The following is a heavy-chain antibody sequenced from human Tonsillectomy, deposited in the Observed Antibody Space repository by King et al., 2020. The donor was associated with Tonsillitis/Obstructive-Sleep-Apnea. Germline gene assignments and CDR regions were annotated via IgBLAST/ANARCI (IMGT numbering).Heavy chain of an antibody. CDR3: ARDRDYGDYPIGYFQH. CDR1: GFTFSSYA. J-gene: IGHJ1*01. D-gene: IGHD4-17*01. CDR2: ISYDGSNK. Sequence: VQLVESGGGVVQPGRSLRLSCAASGFTFSSYAMHWVRQAPGKGLEWVAVISYDGSNKYYADSVKGRFTISRDNSKNTLYLQMNSLRAEDTAVYYCARDRDYGDYPIGYFQHWGQGTLVTVSS. V-gene: IGHV3-30*01.